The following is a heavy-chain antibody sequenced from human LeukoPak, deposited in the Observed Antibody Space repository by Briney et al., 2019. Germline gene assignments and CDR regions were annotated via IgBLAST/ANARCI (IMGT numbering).Heavy chain of an antibody. CDR1: GGTFSSYA. Sequence: ASVKVSCKASGGTFSSYAINWVRQATGQGLEWMGWMNPNSGNTGYAQKFQGRVTMTRNTSISTAYMELSSLRSEDTAVYYCATTYYYGSGRGYYFDYWGQGTLVTVSS. D-gene: IGHD3-10*01. CDR3: ATTYYYGSGRGYYFDY. J-gene: IGHJ4*02. CDR2: MNPNSGNT. V-gene: IGHV1-8*02.